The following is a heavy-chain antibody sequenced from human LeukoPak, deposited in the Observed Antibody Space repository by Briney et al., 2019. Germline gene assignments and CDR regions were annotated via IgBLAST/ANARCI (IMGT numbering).Heavy chain of an antibody. Sequence: ASVKVSCKASGYTLTGYYMYWVRQAPGQGLEWMGWINPNSGGTNYAQKFQGRVTMTRDTSICAAYMELSRLTSDDTAVYYCAGTTGYYFDYWGQGTLVTVSS. J-gene: IGHJ4*02. CDR3: AGTTGYYFDY. D-gene: IGHD3-9*01. CDR2: INPNSGGT. CDR1: GYTLTGYY. V-gene: IGHV1-2*02.